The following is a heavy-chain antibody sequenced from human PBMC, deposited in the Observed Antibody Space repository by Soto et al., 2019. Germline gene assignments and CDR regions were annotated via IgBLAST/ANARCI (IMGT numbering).Heavy chain of an antibody. D-gene: IGHD2-15*01. CDR2: ISSSSSTI. V-gene: IGHV3-48*01. CDR1: GFTFSSYS. CDR3: ARDFEYCSGGSCYLGSFDY. J-gene: IGHJ4*02. Sequence: GGSLRLSCAASGFTFSSYSMNWVRQAPGKGLEWVSYISSSSSTIYYADSVKGRFTISRDNAKNSLYLQMNSLRAEDTAVYYCARDFEYCSGGSCYLGSFDYWGQGTLVTVSS.